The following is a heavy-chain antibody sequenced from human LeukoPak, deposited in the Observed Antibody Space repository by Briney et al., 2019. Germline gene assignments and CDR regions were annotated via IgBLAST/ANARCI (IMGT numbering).Heavy chain of an antibody. J-gene: IGHJ4*02. D-gene: IGHD1-1*01. CDR3: ASKTGKTGTYD. CDR2: ISWNSGSI. CDR1: GFTFDDYA. V-gene: IGHV3-9*01. Sequence: PGGSLRLSCAASGFTFDDYAMHWVRQAPGKGLEWVSGISWNSGSIGYADSVKGQFTISRDNSKNTLFLQMNSLRAEDTAVHHCASKTGKTGTYDWGQGTLVTVSS.